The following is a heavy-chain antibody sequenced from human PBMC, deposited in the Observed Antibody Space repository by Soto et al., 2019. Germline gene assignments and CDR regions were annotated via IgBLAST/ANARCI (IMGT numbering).Heavy chain of an antibody. D-gene: IGHD6-19*01. CDR1: GFTFSSYA. CDR3: ARDPSVRGWRPYFDY. Sequence: GGSLRLSCAASGFTFSSYAMHWVRQAPGKGLEWVAVISYDGSNKYYADSVKGRFTISRDNSKNTLYLQMNSLRAEDTAVYYCARDPSVRGWRPYFDYWGQGTLVTVSS. CDR2: ISYDGSNK. J-gene: IGHJ4*02. V-gene: IGHV3-30-3*01.